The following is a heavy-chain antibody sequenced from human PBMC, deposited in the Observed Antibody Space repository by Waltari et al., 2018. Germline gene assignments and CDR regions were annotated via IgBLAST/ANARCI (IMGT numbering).Heavy chain of an antibody. Sequence: EVQLVESGGGLVHPGWSLRVSCAASVFPFSSYWMHWVSQAPGKGLVWVSHINSAGTTTTYADSVKGRFTISRDNAKNTLYLQMNSLRAEDTAVYYCARESSSTFDSWGQGTLVTVSS. J-gene: IGHJ4*02. V-gene: IGHV3-74*01. CDR2: INSAGTTT. CDR1: VFPFSSYW. D-gene: IGHD6-6*01. CDR3: ARESSSTFDS.